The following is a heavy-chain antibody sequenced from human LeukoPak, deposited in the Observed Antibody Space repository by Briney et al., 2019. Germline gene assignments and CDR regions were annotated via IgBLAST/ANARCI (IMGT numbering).Heavy chain of an antibody. J-gene: IGHJ4*02. CDR3: AVGPPVLTYYYDSSGYHTLDY. CDR1: GYTFTSYY. CDR2: INPSGGST. Sequence: GASVKVSCKASGYTFTSYYMHWVRQAPGQGLEWMGIINPSGGSTSYAQKFQGRVTMTRDTSTSTVYMELSSLRSEDTAVYYCAVGPPVLTYYYDSSGYHTLDYWGQGTLVTVSS. V-gene: IGHV1-46*01. D-gene: IGHD3-22*01.